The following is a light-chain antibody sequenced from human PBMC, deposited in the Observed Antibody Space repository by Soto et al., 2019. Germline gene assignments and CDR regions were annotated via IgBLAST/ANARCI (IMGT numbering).Light chain of an antibody. J-gene: IGKJ2*01. CDR3: QQRVNWL. CDR2: DAS. Sequence: EIVLTQSPATLSLSPGERATLSCRASQSVSNYLGWYQQKPGQAPRLLIYDASNRAAGIPARFSGSGSGTVFTLTISSLEPEDFAGYYCQQRVNWLFGQGTKLEIK. V-gene: IGKV3-11*01. CDR1: QSVSNY.